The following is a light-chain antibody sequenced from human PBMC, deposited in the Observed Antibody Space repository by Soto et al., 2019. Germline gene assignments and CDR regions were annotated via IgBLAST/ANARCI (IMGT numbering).Light chain of an antibody. Sequence: QSALTPPASVSGSPGQSITISCTGTSSDVGGYNYVSWSQQHPGKAPKLMIYDVSNRPSGVSNRFSGSKSGNTASLTISGLQAEDEADYYCSSYTSSSTLRVFGGGTKVTVL. CDR2: DVS. CDR3: SSYTSSSTLRV. V-gene: IGLV2-14*01. J-gene: IGLJ3*02. CDR1: SSDVGGYNY.